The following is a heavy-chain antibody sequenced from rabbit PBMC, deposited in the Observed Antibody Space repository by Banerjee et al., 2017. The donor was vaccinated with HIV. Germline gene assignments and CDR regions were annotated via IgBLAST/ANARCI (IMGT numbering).Heavy chain of an antibody. D-gene: IGHD4-1*01. CDR2: IYAGSSGYT. Sequence: QEQLVESGGGLVKPEGSLTLTCTASGFSFSNGYVMCWVRQAPGKGLEWIACIYAGSSGYTDYASWAKGRFTISKTSSTTVTLQMASLTAADTATYFCARDLAGVIGWNFNLWGPGTLVTVS. V-gene: IGHV1S45*01. CDR3: ARDLAGVIGWNFNL. J-gene: IGHJ4*01. CDR1: GFSFSNGYV.